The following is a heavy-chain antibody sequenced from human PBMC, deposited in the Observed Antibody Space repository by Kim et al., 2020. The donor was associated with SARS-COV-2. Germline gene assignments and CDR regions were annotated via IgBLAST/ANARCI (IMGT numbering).Heavy chain of an antibody. V-gene: IGHV7-4-1*02. CDR2: INTNTGNP. CDR3: AREGGDIVVVVAATPLYYFGY. Sequence: ASVKVSCKASGYTFTSYAMNWVRQAPGQGLEWMGWINTNTGNPTYAQGFTGRFVFSLDTSVSTAYLQISSLKAEDTAVYYCAREGGDIVVVVAATPLYYFGYWGQGTLVTVSS. J-gene: IGHJ4*02. D-gene: IGHD2-15*01. CDR1: GYTFTSYA.